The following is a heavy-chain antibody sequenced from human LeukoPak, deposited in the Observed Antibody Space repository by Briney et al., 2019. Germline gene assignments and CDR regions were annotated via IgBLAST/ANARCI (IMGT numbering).Heavy chain of an antibody. CDR2: ISGSGGST. J-gene: IGHJ4*02. V-gene: IGHV3-23*01. CDR1: GFTFSSYA. CDR3: AKALRLIAVAPAWDFDY. D-gene: IGHD6-19*01. Sequence: GGPLRLSCAASGFTFSSYAMSWVRQAPGKGLEWVSAISGSGGSTYYADSVKGRFTISRDNSKNTLYLQMNSLRAEDTAVYYCAKALRLIAVAPAWDFDYWGQGTLVTVSS.